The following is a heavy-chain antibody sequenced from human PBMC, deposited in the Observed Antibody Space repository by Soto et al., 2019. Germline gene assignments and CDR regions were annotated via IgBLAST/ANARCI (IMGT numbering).Heavy chain of an antibody. Sequence: EVQLLESWGGLVQPGGSLRLSCVGSGFFFSSYTMTWVRQAPGKGLEWVSSFSATSENTYYADYVRGRFTISRDNSKNTLFLQMNRLTAEDTAMYYCAKARDQQWVKLPFDYWGQGILVIVSS. CDR2: FSATSENT. V-gene: IGHV3-23*01. D-gene: IGHD6-19*01. CDR3: AKARDQQWVKLPFDY. CDR1: GFFFSSYT. J-gene: IGHJ4*02.